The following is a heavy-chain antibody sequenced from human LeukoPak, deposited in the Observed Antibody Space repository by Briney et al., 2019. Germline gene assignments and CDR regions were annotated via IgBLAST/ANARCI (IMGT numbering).Heavy chain of an antibody. CDR3: ARDGGEQLVGPFDY. V-gene: IGHV3-30-3*01. J-gene: IGHJ4*02. CDR1: RFTFNNYA. CDR2: KSYDGSNK. D-gene: IGHD6-6*01. Sequence: PGGSLRLSCAASRFTFNNYAIHWVRQAPGKGLEWVAVKSYDGSNKYYADSVKGRFTISRDNSKNTLYLQMNSLRAEDTAVYYCARDGGEQLVGPFDYWGQGTLVTVSS.